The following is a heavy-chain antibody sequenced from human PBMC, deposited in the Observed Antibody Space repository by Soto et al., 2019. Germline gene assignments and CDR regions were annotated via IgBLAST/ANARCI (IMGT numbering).Heavy chain of an antibody. V-gene: IGHV1-8*01. J-gene: IGHJ6*02. D-gene: IGHD3-3*01. CDR2: MDPNSGGT. CDR3: ARERKFDFWRKGLDV. Sequence: ASVKDPSKPAGYTLTTIDINWARQAPGQGLEWLGWMDPNSGGTGYAQNFQGRIIMTRNISRNTAHMELSSLQSEDTAVYYCARERKFDFWRKGLDVWGQGTTVTVSS. CDR1: GYTLTTID.